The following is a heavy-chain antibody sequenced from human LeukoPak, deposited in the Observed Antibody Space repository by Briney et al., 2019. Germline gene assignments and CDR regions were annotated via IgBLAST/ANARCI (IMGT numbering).Heavy chain of an antibody. V-gene: IGHV3-23*03. CDR3: AIMHGYYDGSGYWVQ. Sequence: TGGPLTLSCTASGLTFGSYGMRGLRQAPGKGLEGVSVFYSGGWWSSKVGSVEDRLTISRDSPRETLYLQVNGLRDEDTAGYYCAIMHGYYDGSGYWVQWGQGTLVTVSS. J-gene: IGHJ4*02. CDR1: GLTFGSYG. CDR2: FYSGGWWS. D-gene: IGHD3-22*01.